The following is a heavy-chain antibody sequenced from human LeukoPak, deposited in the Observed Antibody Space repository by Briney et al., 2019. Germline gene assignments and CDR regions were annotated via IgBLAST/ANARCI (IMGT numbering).Heavy chain of an antibody. Sequence: GASVKVSCKASGYTFTGYYMHWVRQAPGQGLEWMGWINPNSGGTNYAQKFQGRVTMNRGTSISTAYMELSRLRSDDTAVYYCARGRSYYDSSGYYYYWGQGTLVTVSS. CDR1: GYTFTGYY. D-gene: IGHD3-22*01. CDR2: INPNSGGT. CDR3: ARGRSYYDSSGYYYY. J-gene: IGHJ4*02. V-gene: IGHV1-2*02.